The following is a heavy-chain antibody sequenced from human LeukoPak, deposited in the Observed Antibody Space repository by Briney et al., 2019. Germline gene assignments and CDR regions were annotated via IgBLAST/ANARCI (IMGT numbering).Heavy chain of an antibody. CDR1: GFTFSNFW. J-gene: IGHJ4*02. V-gene: IGHV3-74*03. CDR2: ISNNGITT. CDR3: ARSRSAGY. Sequence: QPGGSLRLSCVGSGFTFSNFWMHWVRQAPGKGPVWVSRISNNGITTTDADSVRGRFTISRDNAKNTLYLQMDSLRAEDTAVYYCARSRSAGYWGQGTLVTVSS.